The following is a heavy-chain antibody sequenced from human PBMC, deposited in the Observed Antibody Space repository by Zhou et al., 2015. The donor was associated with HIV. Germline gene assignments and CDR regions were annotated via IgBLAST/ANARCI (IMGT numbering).Heavy chain of an antibody. Sequence: QVQLVQSGAEVKKPGASLRVSCKTSGYTFTRHDINWVRQAAGQGLEWMGWVSPNTGHTGYAKKFQGRVTMTWDTSINTVHMELSALTSEDTAVYYCARGVGILGDYWGQGTPVTVSS. CDR1: GYTFTRHD. CDR3: ARGVGILGDY. V-gene: IGHV1-8*01. D-gene: IGHD7-27*01. J-gene: IGHJ4*02. CDR2: VSPNTGHT.